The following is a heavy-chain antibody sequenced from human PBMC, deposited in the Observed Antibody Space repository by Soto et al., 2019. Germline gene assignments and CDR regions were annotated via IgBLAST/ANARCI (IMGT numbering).Heavy chain of an antibody. CDR1: GGTFKNNG. CDR2: IIPVFGTT. V-gene: IGHV1-69*01. D-gene: IGHD3-3*01. CDR3: ARENGVAVGTILYYFDY. Sequence: QVQLVQSGADVKKPGSSVKVSCKAPGGTFKNNGISWVRQASGQGLEWMGGIIPVFGTTNYAQKFQGRLTITADDSTNTVYMELSSLRSEDTAVYYCARENGVAVGTILYYFDYWGQGTLVTVSS. J-gene: IGHJ4*02.